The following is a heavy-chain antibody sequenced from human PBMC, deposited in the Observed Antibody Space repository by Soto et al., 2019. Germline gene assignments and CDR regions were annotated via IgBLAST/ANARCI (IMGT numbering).Heavy chain of an antibody. Sequence: GGSLRPSCAASGFTFSTYFMKWVRQAPGKGLEWVSSMSTNSYYIYYAGSVKGRFTISRDNAKNSLYLQMNSLRVEDTAVYYCASLSSGSIDYWGQGTLVTVSS. D-gene: IGHD3-22*01. CDR1: GFTFSTYF. CDR2: MSTNSYYI. V-gene: IGHV3-21*01. CDR3: ASLSSGSIDY. J-gene: IGHJ4*02.